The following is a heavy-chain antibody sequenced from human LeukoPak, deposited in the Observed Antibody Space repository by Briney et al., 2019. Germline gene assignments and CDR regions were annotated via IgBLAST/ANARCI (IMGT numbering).Heavy chain of an antibody. CDR2: LNLDGSDK. CDR1: GFTFSESW. CDR3: AKGKRYPDY. D-gene: IGHD1-1*01. V-gene: IGHV3-7*03. Sequence: PGGSLRLSCVVSGFTFSESWMSWVRQAPGKGLGWVAGLNLDGSDKYYVDSVKGRFTIPRDNAKNSLYLQMDSLRVEDTAVYYCAKGKRYPDYWGQGTLVTVSS. J-gene: IGHJ4*02.